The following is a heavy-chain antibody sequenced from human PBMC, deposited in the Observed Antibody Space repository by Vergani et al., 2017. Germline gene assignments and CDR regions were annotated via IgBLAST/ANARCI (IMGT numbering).Heavy chain of an antibody. Sequence: VQLVESGGGLVKPGASVKVSCKASGYTFTSYGISWVRQAPGQGLEWMGWISAYNGNTNYAQKLQGRVTMTTDTSTSTAYMELRSLRSDDTAVYYCARALNIQGDLDIWGQGTMVTVSS. D-gene: IGHD2/OR15-2a*01. CDR1: GYTFTSYG. CDR3: ARALNIQGDLDI. J-gene: IGHJ3*02. CDR2: ISAYNGNT. V-gene: IGHV1-18*01.